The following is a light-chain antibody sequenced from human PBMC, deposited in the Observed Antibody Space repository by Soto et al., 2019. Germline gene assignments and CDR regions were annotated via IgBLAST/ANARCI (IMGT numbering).Light chain of an antibody. V-gene: IGKV3-15*01. CDR3: QQSTKWPWT. Sequence: EIVMTQSPATLSVSPGERATVSCRTSQNINNNLAWYQQRPGRAPRLLIYSASTRANGIPDRFSGSGSGTEFTLTISSLQSEDFAVYYCQQSTKWPWTFGQGTKVDIK. CDR2: SAS. J-gene: IGKJ1*01. CDR1: QNINNN.